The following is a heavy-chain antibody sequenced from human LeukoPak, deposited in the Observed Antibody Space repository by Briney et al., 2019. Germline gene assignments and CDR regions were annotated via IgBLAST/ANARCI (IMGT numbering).Heavy chain of an antibody. D-gene: IGHD3-22*01. V-gene: IGHV4-30-4*01. CDR3: ARVRVVVITTPNAFDI. Sequence: TLSLTCTVSGGSISSGDYYWSWIRQPPGKGLEWIGYIYYSGSTYYNPSLKSRVTISVDTSKNQFSLKLSSVTAADTAVYYCARVRVVVITTPNAFDIWGQGTMVTVSS. CDR2: IYYSGST. J-gene: IGHJ3*02. CDR1: GGSISSGDYY.